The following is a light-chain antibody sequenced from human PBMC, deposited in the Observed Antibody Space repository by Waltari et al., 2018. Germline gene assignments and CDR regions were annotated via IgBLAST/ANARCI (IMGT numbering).Light chain of an antibody. V-gene: IGLV3-25*03. Sequence: SYELTQPPSVSVSPGQTATITCSGDALPKQYASWYQQKPGQAPVLVLYGDTERPSEIPERFSGSSSGTTVTLTISGVQAEDEADYYCQSADSIGAYLVFGGGTKLTVL. CDR2: GDT. CDR1: ALPKQY. CDR3: QSADSIGAYLV. J-gene: IGLJ2*01.